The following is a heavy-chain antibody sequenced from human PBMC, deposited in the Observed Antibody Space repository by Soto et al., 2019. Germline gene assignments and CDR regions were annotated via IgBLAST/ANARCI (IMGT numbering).Heavy chain of an antibody. V-gene: IGHV3-23*01. D-gene: IGHD1-1*01. CDR2: VSGGSGVT. J-gene: IGHJ5*02. Sequence: EVQLLESGGGLVQPGGSLRLSCAASGFHFRSYGMSWVRQAPGKGLEWVCGVSGGSGVTHYTDSVKGRFTISGDDSKNTVYLQMHSLRGEDTAVYYCTRWNGYGDLWGQGTLVTVSS. CDR3: TRWNGYGDL. CDR1: GFHFRSYG.